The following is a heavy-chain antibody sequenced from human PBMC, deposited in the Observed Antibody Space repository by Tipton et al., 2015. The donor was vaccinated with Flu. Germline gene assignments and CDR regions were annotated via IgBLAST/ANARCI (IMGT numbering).Heavy chain of an antibody. J-gene: IGHJ2*01. CDR1: GGPFSGYW. CDR3: ARNEWDYSSSAHDL. V-gene: IGHV4-34*01. D-gene: IGHD4-11*01. CDR2: ISASAHT. Sequence: LRLSCAVDGGPFSGYWWTWIRQSPGKGLERIGEISASAHTNYNPSLKSRVTMLVDTTKNQFSLKLSSVTAADTAVYYCARNEWDYSSSAHDLWGSGTLATVSS.